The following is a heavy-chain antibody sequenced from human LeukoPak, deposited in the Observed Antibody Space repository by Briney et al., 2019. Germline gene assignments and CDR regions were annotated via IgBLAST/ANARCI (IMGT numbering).Heavy chain of an antibody. J-gene: IGHJ4*02. CDR3: AREDGYKRFDY. CDR1: GGSISSGDYY. V-gene: IGHV4-30-4*01. CDR2: IYYSGST. D-gene: IGHD5-24*01. Sequence: SQTLSLTCTVSGGSISSGDYYWSWIRQPPGKGLEWVGYIYYSGSTYYNPSLKSRVTISEDTSKNQFSLKLSSVTAADTAVYYCAREDGYKRFDYWGQGTLVTVSS.